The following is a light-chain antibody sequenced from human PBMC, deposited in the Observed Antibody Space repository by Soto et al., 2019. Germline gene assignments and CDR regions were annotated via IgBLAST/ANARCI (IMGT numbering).Light chain of an antibody. J-gene: IGKJ4*01. Sequence: EIVMTQSPVTLSVSPGERATLSCRASQSVSNNLAWYQQNPGQAPRLLIYGASTGATGIPTRFSGSGSGTEFTLTISSRQSEEFAVYHCQQYNNWPLTFGGGTKVEIK. CDR1: QSVSNN. V-gene: IGKV3-15*01. CDR3: QQYNNWPLT. CDR2: GAS.